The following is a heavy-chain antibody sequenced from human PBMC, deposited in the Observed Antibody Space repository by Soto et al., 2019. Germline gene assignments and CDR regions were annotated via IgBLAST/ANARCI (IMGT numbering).Heavy chain of an antibody. D-gene: IGHD6-19*01. V-gene: IGHV3-21*01. CDR1: GFTFSSYS. Sequence: GWSLRLSCAASGFTFSSYSMNWVRQAPGKGLEWVSSISSSSSYIYYADSVKGRFTISRDKAKNSLYLQMNSLRAEDTAVYYCARGIAVAPYYYYGMDVWGKGTTVTVSS. CDR2: ISSSSSYI. J-gene: IGHJ6*04. CDR3: ARGIAVAPYYYYGMDV.